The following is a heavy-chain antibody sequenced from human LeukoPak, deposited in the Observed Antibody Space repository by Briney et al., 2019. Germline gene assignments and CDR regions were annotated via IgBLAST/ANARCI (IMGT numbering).Heavy chain of an antibody. V-gene: IGHV3-30*02. D-gene: IGHD3-22*01. CDR1: GFTFSSYG. CDR3: AKEMYYYDSSGYYPDY. J-gene: IGHJ4*02. CDR2: IRYDGSNK. Sequence: GGPLGLSCAASGFTFSSYGMHWVRQAPGKGLEWVAFIRYDGSNKYYADSVKGRFTISRDNSKNTLYLQMNSLRAEDTAVYYCAKEMYYYDSSGYYPDYWGQGTLVTVSS.